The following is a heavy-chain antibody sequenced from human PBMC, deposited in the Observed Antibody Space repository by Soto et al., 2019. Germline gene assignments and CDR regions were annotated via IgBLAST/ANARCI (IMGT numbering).Heavy chain of an antibody. CDR2: IYWDDDK. J-gene: IGHJ4*02. Sequence: QITLKESGPTLVKPTQTLTLTCTFSGFSLSTSGVGVGWIRQPPGKALEWLALIYWDDDKRYSPSLKSRLTITEDTSKNQVVLTRTNMDPVDTATYYCAHRQRTVYFDYWGQGTLVTVSS. D-gene: IGHD4-17*01. V-gene: IGHV2-5*02. CDR1: GFSLSTSGVG. CDR3: AHRQRTVYFDY.